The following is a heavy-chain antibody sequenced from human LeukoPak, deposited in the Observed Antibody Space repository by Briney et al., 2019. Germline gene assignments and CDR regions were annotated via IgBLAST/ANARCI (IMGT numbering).Heavy chain of an antibody. Sequence: GGSLRLSCAASGFTFSSYGMHWVRQAPGKGLEWVAFIRYDGSNKYYADSVKARFTISRDNSKNTVFLQMDSLRAEDTAQYYCSRERGDREFDYWGQGIMDTVSS. CDR1: GFTFSSYG. CDR2: IRYDGSNK. D-gene: IGHD5-18*01. CDR3: SRERGDREFDY. V-gene: IGHV3-30*02. J-gene: IGHJ4*02.